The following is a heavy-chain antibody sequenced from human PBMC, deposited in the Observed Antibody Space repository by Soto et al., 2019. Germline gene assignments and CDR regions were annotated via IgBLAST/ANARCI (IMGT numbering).Heavy chain of an antibody. CDR3: AKGSGPAAMLADY. D-gene: IGHD2-2*01. CDR1: GFTFDDYA. CDR2: ISWNSGSI. V-gene: IGHV3-9*01. J-gene: IGHJ4*02. Sequence: GGSLRLSCAASGFTFDDYAMHWVRQAPGKGLEWVSGISWNSGSIGYADSVKGRFTISRDNAKNSLYLQMNSLRAEDTALYYCAKGSGPAAMLADYWGQGTLVTVSS.